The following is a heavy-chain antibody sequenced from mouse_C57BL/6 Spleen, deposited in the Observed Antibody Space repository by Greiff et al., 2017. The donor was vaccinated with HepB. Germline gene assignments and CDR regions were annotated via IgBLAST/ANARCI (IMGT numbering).Heavy chain of an antibody. D-gene: IGHD2-4*01. CDR3: ARGMTTGYFDY. J-gene: IGHJ2*01. V-gene: IGHV1-50*01. Sequence: VKLQQPGAELVKPGASVKLSCKASGYTFTSYWMQWVKQRPGQGLEWIGEIDPSDSYTNYNQKFKGKATLTVDTSSSTAYMQLSSLTSEDSAVYYCARGMTTGYFDYWGQGTTLTVSS. CDR2: IDPSDSYT. CDR1: GYTFTSYW.